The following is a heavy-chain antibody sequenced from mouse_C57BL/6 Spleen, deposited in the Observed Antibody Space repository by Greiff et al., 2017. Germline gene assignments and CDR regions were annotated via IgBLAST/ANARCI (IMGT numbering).Heavy chain of an antibody. J-gene: IGHJ3*01. CDR3: ARRDGYSVAN. CDR1: GYTFTSYW. V-gene: IGHV1-55*01. D-gene: IGHD2-3*01. Sequence: VQLQQSGAELVKPGASVKMSCKASGYTFTSYWITWVKQRPGQGLEWIGDIYPGSGSTNYNEKFKSKATLTVDTSSSTAYMQLSSLTSEDSAVYYCARRDGYSVANWGQGTLVTVSA. CDR2: IYPGSGST.